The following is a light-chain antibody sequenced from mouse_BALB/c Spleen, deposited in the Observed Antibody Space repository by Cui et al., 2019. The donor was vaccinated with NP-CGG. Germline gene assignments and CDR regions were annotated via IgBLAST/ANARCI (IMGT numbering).Light chain of an antibody. CDR1: TGAVITSNY. Sequence: QAVVPQESALTTSPGEPVTPTFRSSTGAVITSNYANWVQEKPDHLFTGLIGGTNNRVPGVPARFSGSLIGDKAALTITGAQTEDEAIYFCALWYSNHWVFGGGTKLTVL. J-gene: IGLJ1*01. CDR2: GTN. V-gene: IGLV1*01. CDR3: ALWYSNHWV.